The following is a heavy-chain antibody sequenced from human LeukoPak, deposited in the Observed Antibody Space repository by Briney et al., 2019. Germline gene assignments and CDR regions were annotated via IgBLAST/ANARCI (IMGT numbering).Heavy chain of an antibody. Sequence: ASVKVSCKASGYTFTSYDINWVRQATGQGLEWMGWMNPNRGNTGYAQKFQGRVTMTRNTSISTAYMELSSLRSEDTAVSYCAVMGATTTRIDYWGQGTLVTVSS. CDR1: GYTFTSYD. J-gene: IGHJ4*02. CDR3: AVMGATTTRIDY. V-gene: IGHV1-8*01. D-gene: IGHD1-26*01. CDR2: MNPNRGNT.